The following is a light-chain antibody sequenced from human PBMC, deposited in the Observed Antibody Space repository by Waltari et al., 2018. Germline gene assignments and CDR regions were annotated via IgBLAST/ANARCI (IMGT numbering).Light chain of an antibody. J-gene: IGLJ2*01. CDR1: SSDVGGYNF. CDR2: DVD. V-gene: IGLV2-14*03. CDR3: ASFTGNVV. Sequence: QSALTQPASVSGSPGQPITISCTGTSSDVGGYNFVSWYQQHPGKAPKLLIYDVDYRPSGVSNRFSGSKTVNTASLTISGLQAVDEAVYYCASFTGNVVFGGGTKLTVL.